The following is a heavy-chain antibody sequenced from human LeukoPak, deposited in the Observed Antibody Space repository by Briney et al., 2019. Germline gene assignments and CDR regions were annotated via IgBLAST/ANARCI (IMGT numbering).Heavy chain of an antibody. V-gene: IGHV1-46*01. D-gene: IGHD5-18*01. CDR1: GYTFTSYY. CDR3: AREAHKGSQSGYSYGRPGELDP. Sequence: ASVKVSCKASGYTFTSYYMHWVRQAPGQGLEWMGIINPSGGSTSYAQKFQGRVTMTRDTSTSTVYMELSSLRSEDTAVYYRAREAHKGSQSGYSYGRPGELDPWGQGTLVTVSS. J-gene: IGHJ5*02. CDR2: INPSGGST.